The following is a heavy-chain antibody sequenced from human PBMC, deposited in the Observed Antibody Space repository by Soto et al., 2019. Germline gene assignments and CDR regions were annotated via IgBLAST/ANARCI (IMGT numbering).Heavy chain of an antibody. J-gene: IGHJ4*02. CDR3: ARDLEGGEWGWYN. CDR1: GYTFTSFY. D-gene: IGHD6-19*01. CDR2: INPSGGST. Sequence: QVQLVQSGAEVKKPGASVKVSCKASGYTFTSFYMHWVRQAPGQGLEWMGIINPSGGSTSYAQKFQGRVTMTRDTSTSTVYMELSSLRSEDTAVYYCARDLEGGEWGWYNWGQGTLVTVSS. V-gene: IGHV1-46*03.